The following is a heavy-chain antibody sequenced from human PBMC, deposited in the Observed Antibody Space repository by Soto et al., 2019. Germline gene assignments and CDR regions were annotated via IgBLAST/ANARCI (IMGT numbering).Heavy chain of an antibody. CDR2: ISYDGSNK. CDR3: AKSDSSGWSFDY. J-gene: IGHJ4*02. V-gene: IGHV3-30*18. Sequence: SLRLSCAAAGFTCSSYGMHWVRQAPGKGLEWVAVISYDGSNKYYADSVKGRFTISRDNSKNTLYLQMNSLRAEDTAVYYCAKSDSSGWSFDYWGQGTLVTVSS. D-gene: IGHD6-19*01. CDR1: GFTCSSYG.